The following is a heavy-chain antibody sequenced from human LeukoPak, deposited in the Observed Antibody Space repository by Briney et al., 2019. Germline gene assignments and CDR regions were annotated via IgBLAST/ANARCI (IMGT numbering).Heavy chain of an antibody. J-gene: IGHJ4*02. V-gene: IGHV2-70*11. CDR1: GSSLSTRGMC. CDR2: IDWDDDK. D-gene: IGHD2-15*01. Sequence: SGPALVKPTQTLTLTCTFSGSSLSTRGMCVNWIRQPPGKALEWLARIDWDDDKYYRTSLKTRLTISKDTSKNQVVLSMTNMDPVDTATYYCARSPSGLDCSGGSCYSIFGYWGQGSRVTVSS. CDR3: ARSPSGLDCSGGSCYSIFGY.